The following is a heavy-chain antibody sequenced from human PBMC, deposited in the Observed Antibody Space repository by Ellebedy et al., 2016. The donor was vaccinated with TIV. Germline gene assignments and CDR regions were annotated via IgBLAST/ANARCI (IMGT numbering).Heavy chain of an antibody. CDR1: GFRFSSNW. CDR2: INEDGSEK. V-gene: IGHV3-7*01. Sequence: PGGSLRLSCVASGFRFSSNWMTWVRQAPGKGLEWVANINEDGSEKSYVDSVKGRFTISRENDKNALYLQMNSLRAEDTARYYCAREDGSSHSDLDYWGQGALVTVSA. J-gene: IGHJ4*02. CDR3: AREDGSSHSDLDY. D-gene: IGHD2-15*01.